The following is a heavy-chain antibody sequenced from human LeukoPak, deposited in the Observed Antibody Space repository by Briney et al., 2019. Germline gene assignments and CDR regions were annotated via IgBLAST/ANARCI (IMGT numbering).Heavy chain of an antibody. CDR2: IYPGDSET. CDR1: GYSFTSHW. CDR3: ARRYYYDSSGYYLAHDAFDI. V-gene: IGHV5-51*01. J-gene: IGHJ3*02. Sequence: HGESLKISCKGSGYSFTSHWIGWVRQMPGKGLEWMGIIYPGDSETRCSPSFRGQVPISADKSISPAYLQWSSLQASDTAMYYCARRYYYDSSGYYLAHDAFDIWGQGTMVTVSS. D-gene: IGHD3-22*01.